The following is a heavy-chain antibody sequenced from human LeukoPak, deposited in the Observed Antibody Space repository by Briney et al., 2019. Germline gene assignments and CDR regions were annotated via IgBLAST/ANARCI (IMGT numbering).Heavy chain of an antibody. CDR3: ARGGDYYGSGSYIQTDYYGMDV. Sequence: SETLSLTCTVSGGSISSYSWSWIRQPPGKGLEWIGVIYYSGSTNYNPSLKSRVTISVDTSKNQFSLKLSSMTAADTAVYYCARGGDYYGSGSYIQTDYYGMDVWGQGTTVTVSS. J-gene: IGHJ6*02. D-gene: IGHD3-10*01. CDR1: GGSISSYS. V-gene: IGHV4-59*01. CDR2: IYYSGST.